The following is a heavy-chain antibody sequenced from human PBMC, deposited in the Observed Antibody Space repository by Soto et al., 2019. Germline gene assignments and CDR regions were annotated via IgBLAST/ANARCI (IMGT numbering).Heavy chain of an antibody. CDR2: IKQDGREK. J-gene: IGHJ3*02. CDR1: GFSFSNYW. D-gene: IGHD6-19*01. CDR3: ARSLGWRDAFDI. V-gene: IGHV3-7*01. Sequence: EVQLMESGGDLVQPGGSLRLSGAASGFSFSNYWMSWVRLAPGNGLEWVANIKQDGREKYYVDSVKGRFTISRDNVENSLNLQMNSLRVEDTAVYYCARSLGWRDAFDICGQGTMVTVSS.